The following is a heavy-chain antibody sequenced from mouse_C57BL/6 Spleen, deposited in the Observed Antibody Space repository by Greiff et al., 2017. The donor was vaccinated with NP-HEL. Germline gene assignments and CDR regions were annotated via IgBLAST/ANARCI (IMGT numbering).Heavy chain of an antibody. CDR1: GFTFSSYA. J-gene: IGHJ3*01. V-gene: IGHV5-4*03. CDR2: ISDGGSYT. D-gene: IGHD2-4*01. CDR3: ARAPYDYDEDGFAY. Sequence: EVNVVESGGGLVKPGGSLKLSCAASGFTFSSYAMSWDRQTPEKRLEWVATISDGGSYTYYPDNVKGRFTISRDNAKNNLYLQMSHLKSEDTAMYYCARAPYDYDEDGFAYWGQGTLVTVSA.